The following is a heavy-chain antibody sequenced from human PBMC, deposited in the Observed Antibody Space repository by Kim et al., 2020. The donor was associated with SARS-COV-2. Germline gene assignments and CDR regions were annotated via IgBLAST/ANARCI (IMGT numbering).Heavy chain of an antibody. V-gene: IGHV3-23*01. Sequence: GTKNYTDSVKGRFTISRDNSQNTGLLQMSSLRGEDTALYYCTRGGWVFWGQGTLVTVSS. CDR3: TRGGWVF. J-gene: IGHJ4*02. D-gene: IGHD1-26*01. CDR2: GTK.